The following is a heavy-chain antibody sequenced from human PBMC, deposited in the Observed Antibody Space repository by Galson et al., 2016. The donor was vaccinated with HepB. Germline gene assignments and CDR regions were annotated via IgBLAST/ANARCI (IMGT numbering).Heavy chain of an antibody. CDR3: AREGAEMAVAGTAFDY. CDR2: IRAYNGNT. D-gene: IGHD6-19*01. V-gene: IGHV1-18*01. J-gene: IGHJ4*02. CDR1: GYTFANYG. Sequence: SVKVSCKASGYTFANYGISWVRQAPGQGLEWMGWIRAYNGNTNYPQKLRGRITMTTDTSTSTAYMELRSLKSDDTAVYYCAREGAEMAVAGTAFDYWGQGTLVTVSS.